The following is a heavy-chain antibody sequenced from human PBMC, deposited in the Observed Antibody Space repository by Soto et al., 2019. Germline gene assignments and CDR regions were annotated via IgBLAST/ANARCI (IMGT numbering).Heavy chain of an antibody. J-gene: IGHJ3*02. CDR3: ARGDTRKNYVILSGHYTTDAFVI. CDR2: IKQDGSEK. Sequence: EVQLVESGGGLVQPGGSLRLSCAASGFTFSNYWMSWVRQAPGKGLEWVANIKQDGSEKYYVDSVTGRFTISRDNAQNSRYLQMNILTGQDTAVHYCARGDTRKNYVILSGHYTTDAFVIWGQGRMVSVSS. CDR1: GFTFSNYW. D-gene: IGHD3-9*01. V-gene: IGHV3-7*01.